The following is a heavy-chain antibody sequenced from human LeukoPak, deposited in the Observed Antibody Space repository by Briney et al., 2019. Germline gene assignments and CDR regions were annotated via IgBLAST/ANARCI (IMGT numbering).Heavy chain of an antibody. Sequence: GGSLRLSCAASGFIVSSNYMSWVRQAPGKGLEWVSFIYSDGSTYYADSVKGRFTISRDNAKNSLYLQMNSLRAEDTAVYYCAREQLSYYYYYMDVWGKGTTVTVSS. V-gene: IGHV3-53*01. CDR2: IYSDGST. CDR1: GFIVSSNY. D-gene: IGHD5-18*01. CDR3: AREQLSYYYYYMDV. J-gene: IGHJ6*03.